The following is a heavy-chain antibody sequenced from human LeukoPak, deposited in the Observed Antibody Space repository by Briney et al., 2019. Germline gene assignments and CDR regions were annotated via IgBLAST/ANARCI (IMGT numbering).Heavy chain of an antibody. CDR3: ARGSLMAATGAGLSS. J-gene: IGHJ5*02. CDR1: GGTFSSYA. CDR2: INPNSGGT. V-gene: IGHV1-2*02. Sequence: GASVKVSCKASGGTFSSYAISWVRQAPGQGLEWMGWINPNSGGTNYAQKFQGRVTMTRDTSISTAYVELSRLTSDDTAVYYCARGSLMAATGAGLSSWGQGTLVTVSS. D-gene: IGHD6-13*01.